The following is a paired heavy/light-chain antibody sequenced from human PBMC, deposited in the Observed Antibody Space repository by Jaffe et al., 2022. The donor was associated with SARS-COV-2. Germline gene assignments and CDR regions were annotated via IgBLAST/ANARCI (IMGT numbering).Heavy chain of an antibody. J-gene: IGHJ5*02. D-gene: IGHD6-25*01. Sequence: EVQMVESGGGLVQPGRSLRVSCQASGFTFSDYAMSWYRQAPGGGLEWVGFIRGNIYGGTTEYAASVRGRFSISRDDSKSIAFLEMNSLKVDDTAVYYCTRGGAGYNLAKWFDPWGQGTLVIVSS. CDR1: GFTFSDYA. V-gene: IGHV3-49*03. CDR3: TRGGAGYNLAKWFDP. CDR2: IRGNIYGGTT.
Light chain of an antibody. CDR1: HSVNSNY. CDR2: YAS. V-gene: IGKV3-20*01. Sequence: EIVLTQSPGTLSLSPGQRATLSCRASHSVNSNYLAWFQQKPGQSPRLLIYYASSRATGIPGRFSGSGSGTDFTLTITRLEPEDFAVYYCHQYGSSPYTFGQGTKLEIK. CDR3: HQYGSSPYT. J-gene: IGKJ2*01.